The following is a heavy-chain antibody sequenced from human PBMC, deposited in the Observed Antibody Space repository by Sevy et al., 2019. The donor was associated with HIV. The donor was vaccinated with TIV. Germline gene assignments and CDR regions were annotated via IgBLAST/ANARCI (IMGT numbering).Heavy chain of an antibody. CDR3: GGGGVGGYSYSLDS. CDR2: MKQDGSEK. D-gene: IGHD5-18*01. CDR1: GFTFSTYW. J-gene: IGHJ4*02. Sequence: GGSLRLSCAASGFTFSTYWMSWVRQAPGKGLEWVATMKQDGSEKDYVDSVKGRFTISRDNAKNSLYLQMNSLRGEDTVLYYWGGGGVGGYSYSLDSWGQGTLVTVSS. V-gene: IGHV3-7*04.